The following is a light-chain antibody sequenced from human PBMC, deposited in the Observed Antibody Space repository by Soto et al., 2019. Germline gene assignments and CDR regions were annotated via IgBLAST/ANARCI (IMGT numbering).Light chain of an antibody. CDR2: QDT. Sequence: SYELTQPPSVSVTPGQTVSITCSGDKLGDKYAYWYQQKPGQSPVLVIYQDTKRPSGIPERFSGSSSGNTATLTISGTQAMDEADYYCQAWDSSTVVFGGGTQLTVL. CDR3: QAWDSSTVV. CDR1: KLGDKY. J-gene: IGLJ2*01. V-gene: IGLV3-1*01.